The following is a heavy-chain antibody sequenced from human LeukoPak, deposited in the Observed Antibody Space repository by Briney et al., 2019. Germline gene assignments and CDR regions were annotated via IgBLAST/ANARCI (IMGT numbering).Heavy chain of an antibody. J-gene: IGHJ4*02. Sequence: ASVKVSCKASGYTFTSYYMHWVRQAPGQGLEWMGIINPSGGSTSYAQKFQGRVTMTRDTSTSTVYMELSSLRSEDTAVYYCARGDTFRITIFGVVTDVFDYWGQGTLVTVSS. D-gene: IGHD3-3*01. CDR3: ARGDTFRITIFGVVTDVFDY. CDR2: INPSGGST. CDR1: GYTFTSYY. V-gene: IGHV1-46*01.